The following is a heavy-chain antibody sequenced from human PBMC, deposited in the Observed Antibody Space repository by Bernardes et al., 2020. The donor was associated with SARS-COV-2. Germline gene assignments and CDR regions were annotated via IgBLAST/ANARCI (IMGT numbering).Heavy chain of an antibody. J-gene: IGHJ4*02. V-gene: IGHV3-33*01. CDR3: ARSHRDSSRYAYFYDN. Sequence: GGSLRLSCVASGFNFGFHGMHWVRQAPGKGLEWVANIWSDSSNRYYADSVKGRFTISRDNSKTTLYMQMNKLRDEDTAVYYCARSHRDSSRYAYFYDNWGQGTLVIVSS. CDR1: GFNFGFHG. CDR2: IWSDSSNR. D-gene: IGHD3-22*01.